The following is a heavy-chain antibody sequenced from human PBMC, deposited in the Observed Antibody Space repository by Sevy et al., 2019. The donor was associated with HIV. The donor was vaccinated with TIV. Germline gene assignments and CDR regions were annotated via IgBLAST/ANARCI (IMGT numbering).Heavy chain of an antibody. CDR1: GYTLTKLS. Sequence: ASVKVSCKVSGYTLTKLSIHWVRQAPGKGLEWMGNSDPQHGETIYAQNFQGRVTMTEDTSTDTAFMELSSRTSEDTALYYCAIVGLRYFSGSSVYQGDWFDPWGQGTLVTVSS. J-gene: IGHJ5*02. D-gene: IGHD2-15*01. CDR2: SDPQHGET. CDR3: AIVGLRYFSGSSVYQGDWFDP. V-gene: IGHV1-24*01.